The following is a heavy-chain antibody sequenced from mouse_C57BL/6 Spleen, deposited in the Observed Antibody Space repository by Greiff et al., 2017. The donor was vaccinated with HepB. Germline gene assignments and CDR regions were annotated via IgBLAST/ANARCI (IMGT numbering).Heavy chain of an antibody. CDR3: APHYYGSSSYWYCDV. V-gene: IGHV14-2*01. D-gene: IGHD1-1*01. CDR2: IDPEDGET. CDR1: GFNIKDYY. J-gene: IGHJ1*03. Sequence: VQLKQSGAELVKPGASVKLSCTASGFNIKDYYMHWVKQRTEQGLEWIGRIDPEDGETKYAPKFQGKATITADTSSNTAYLQLSSLTSEDTAVYYCAPHYYGSSSYWYCDVWGTGTTVTVSS.